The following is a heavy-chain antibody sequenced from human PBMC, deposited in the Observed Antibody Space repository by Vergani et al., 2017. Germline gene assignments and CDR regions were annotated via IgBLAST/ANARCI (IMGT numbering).Heavy chain of an antibody. CDR3: ARGGPRLFNWAIDAFDI. CDR2: INPNSGGT. CDR1: GYTFTGYY. Sequence: QVQLVQSGAEVKKPGASVKVSCKASGYTFTGYYMHWVRQAPGQGLEWMGWINPNSGGTNYAQKFQGRVTMTRDTSISTAYMELSRLRSDDTAVYYGARGGPRLFNWAIDAFDIWGQGTMVTVSS. V-gene: IGHV1-2*02. J-gene: IGHJ3*02. D-gene: IGHD1-1*01.